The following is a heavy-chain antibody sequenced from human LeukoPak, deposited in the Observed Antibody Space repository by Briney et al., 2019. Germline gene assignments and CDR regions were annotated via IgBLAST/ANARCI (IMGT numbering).Heavy chain of an antibody. CDR1: GGSISSYY. Sequence: SETLSLTCTVSGGSISSYYWSWIRQPPGKGLEWIGYIYYSGSTNYNPSLKSRVTISVDTSKNQFSLKLSSVTAADMAVYYCTNYDILTGYYRWGQGTLVTVSS. J-gene: IGHJ4*02. CDR2: IYYSGST. V-gene: IGHV4-59*01. D-gene: IGHD3-9*01. CDR3: TNYDILTGYYR.